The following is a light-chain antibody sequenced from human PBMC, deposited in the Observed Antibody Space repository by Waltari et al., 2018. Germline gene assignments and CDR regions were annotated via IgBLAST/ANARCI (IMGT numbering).Light chain of an antibody. Sequence: DIVMTQSPNSRAVSLGERATISCKSSQSILSSPNKRNFLSWYQQKPGQPPKLLIYWASTRESGVPDRFSGSVSGTDFTLTISSLQAEDVAVYYCQQYYSDKTFGQGTKVEIK. CDR1: QSILSSPNKRNF. J-gene: IGKJ1*01. CDR2: WAS. V-gene: IGKV4-1*01. CDR3: QQYYSDKT.